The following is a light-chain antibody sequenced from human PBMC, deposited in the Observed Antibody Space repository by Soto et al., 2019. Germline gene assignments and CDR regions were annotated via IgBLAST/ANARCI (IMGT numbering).Light chain of an antibody. Sequence: DIVLTPSPATLSSFPVDRVTLSCRASQSINTRLAWYQHRPGQAPRLLIYKASTWTAGIPSRFSGSGSGTDFTLTISSLQPDDFAPYYCQHHKSYSEAFGQGTKVDIK. CDR1: QSINTR. CDR2: KAS. V-gene: IGKV1-5*01. J-gene: IGKJ1*01. CDR3: QHHKSYSEA.